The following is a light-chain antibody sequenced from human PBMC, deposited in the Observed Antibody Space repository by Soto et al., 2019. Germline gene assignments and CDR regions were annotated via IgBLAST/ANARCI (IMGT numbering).Light chain of an antibody. V-gene: IGKV4-1*01. CDR2: WAC. CDR1: QNILSSSNNKNY. J-gene: IGKJ1*01. CDR3: QPYYATPT. Sequence: DIVMTQSPDSLAVSLGERATINCQSSQNILSSSNNKNYLAWYQQRPGQPPRLLIYWACIRQSGVPDRLSCSGSVLALTLSSRSLESEDVVVYYSQPYYATPTFCLGTRVEMK.